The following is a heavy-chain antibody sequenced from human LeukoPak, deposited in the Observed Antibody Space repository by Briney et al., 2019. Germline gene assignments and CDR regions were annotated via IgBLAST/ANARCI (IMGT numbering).Heavy chain of an antibody. CDR3: ARKPTAMVTVVWFDP. V-gene: IGHV4-39*01. D-gene: IGHD5-18*01. Sequence: SETLSLTCTVSGGSISSSSYYWGWIRRPPGKGLEWIGSIYYSGSTYYNPSLKSRVTISVDTSKNQFSLKLSSVTAADTAVYYCARKPTAMVTVVWFDPWGQGTLVTVSS. CDR2: IYYSGST. CDR1: GGSISSSSYY. J-gene: IGHJ5*02.